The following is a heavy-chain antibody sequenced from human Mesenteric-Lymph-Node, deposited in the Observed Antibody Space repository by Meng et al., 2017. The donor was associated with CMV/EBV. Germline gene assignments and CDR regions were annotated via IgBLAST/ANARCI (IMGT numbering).Heavy chain of an antibody. J-gene: IGHJ3*02. D-gene: IGHD2-2*01. CDR2: ITWDGGRK. CDR3: ARGGYCSSTTCYLFNGFDM. CDR1: GFSFDDYT. V-gene: IGHV3-43*01. Sequence: GESLKISCAASGFSFDDYTMHWVRQGPGKGLEWVSLITWDGGRKYYADSVKGRFTISRDNSKNSLYLQMSSLRAEDTAVYYCARGGYCSSTTCYLFNGFDMWGQGTVVTVSS.